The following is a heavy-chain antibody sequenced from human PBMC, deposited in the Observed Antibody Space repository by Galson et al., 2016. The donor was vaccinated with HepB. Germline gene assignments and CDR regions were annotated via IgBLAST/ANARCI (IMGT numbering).Heavy chain of an antibody. CDR3: ARGVLGPAGNWFAP. D-gene: IGHD2/OR15-2a*01. CDR1: GDSVSRNSAA. CDR2: TYFRSRWYK. V-gene: IGHV6-1*01. J-gene: IGHJ5*02. Sequence: CAISGDSVSRNSAAWFWIRQSPSRGLEWLGRTYFRSRWYKDYAVFVKSRITINRDTSKNQFSLQLTSVTPEDTAVYYSARGVLGPAGNWFAPWGQGIPVTGAS.